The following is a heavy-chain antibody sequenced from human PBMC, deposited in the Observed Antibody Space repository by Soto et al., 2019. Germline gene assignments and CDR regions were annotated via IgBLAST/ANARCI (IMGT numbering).Heavy chain of an antibody. Sequence: GASVKVSCKTSGYTFTSYGISWVRQAPGQGLEWMGWISAYNGNTNYAQKLQGRVTMTTDTSTSTAYMELRSLRSDDTAVYYCARGYSGYEYDSFDYWGQGTLVTVSS. CDR2: ISAYNGNT. D-gene: IGHD5-12*01. J-gene: IGHJ4*02. V-gene: IGHV1-18*01. CDR3: ARGYSGYEYDSFDY. CDR1: GYTFTSYG.